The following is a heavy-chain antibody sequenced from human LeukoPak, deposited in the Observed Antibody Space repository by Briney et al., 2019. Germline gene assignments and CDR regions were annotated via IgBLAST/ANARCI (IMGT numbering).Heavy chain of an antibody. Sequence: GRSLRLSCAASGFTFSRYRMHWVRQAPGKGLVWVSRINRDGSSTNYADSVKGRFTISRDNAKNTVDLQTNSLRAEDTAVYYCAREGENDYGNYGWFDPWGQGTLVTVSS. CDR1: GFTFSRYR. D-gene: IGHD4-17*01. V-gene: IGHV3-74*01. J-gene: IGHJ5*02. CDR2: INRDGSST. CDR3: AREGENDYGNYGWFDP.